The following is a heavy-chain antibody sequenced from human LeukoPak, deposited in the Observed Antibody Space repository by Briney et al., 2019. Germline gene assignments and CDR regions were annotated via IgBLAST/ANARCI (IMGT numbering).Heavy chain of an antibody. CDR1: GGTFSSYA. Sequence: ASVNVSCKASGGTFSSYAISWVRHGPGQGLEWEGGIIPIFGTANYAQKFQGRVTITADESTSTAYMELSSLRSEDTAVYYCARDRRYGDYAGNYWGQGTLATVSS. CDR2: IIPIFGTA. CDR3: ARDRRYGDYAGNY. V-gene: IGHV1-69*01. J-gene: IGHJ4*02. D-gene: IGHD4-17*01.